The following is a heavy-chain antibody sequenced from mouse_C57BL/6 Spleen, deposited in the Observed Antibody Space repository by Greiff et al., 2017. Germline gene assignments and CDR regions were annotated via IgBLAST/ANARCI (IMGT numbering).Heavy chain of an antibody. CDR1: GYTFTDYN. CDR2: INPNNGGT. Sequence: VQLQQSGPELVKPGASVKIPCTASGYTFTDYNMDWVKQSHGKSLEWIGDINPNNGGTNYNQKFKGKATLTVDKSSSTAYMELRSLTSEDTAVYYCARSDYVVLYDAMDYWGQGTSVTVSS. D-gene: IGHD2-4*01. CDR3: ARSDYVVLYDAMDY. J-gene: IGHJ4*01. V-gene: IGHV1-18*01.